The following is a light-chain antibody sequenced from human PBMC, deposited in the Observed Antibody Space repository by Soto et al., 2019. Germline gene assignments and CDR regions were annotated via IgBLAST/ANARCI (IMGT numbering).Light chain of an antibody. CDR2: AAS. J-gene: IGKJ4*01. CDR3: QKYNSAPLT. Sequence: DIQMTQSPSSLSASLGDRVTITCRASQSIGVYLAWFQQKPGKVPKLLIYAASTLQSGDPSRFSGSGSGTDFTLTISSLQPEDFATYYCQKYNSAPLTFGGGTKVEIK. V-gene: IGKV1-27*01. CDR1: QSIGVY.